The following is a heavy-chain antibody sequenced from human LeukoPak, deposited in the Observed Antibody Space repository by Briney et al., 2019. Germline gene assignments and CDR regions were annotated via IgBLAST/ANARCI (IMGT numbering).Heavy chain of an antibody. D-gene: IGHD3-10*01. CDR1: GFTFTSSA. Sequence: SVKVSCTASGFTFTSSAMQWVRQARGQRLEWIGWIVVGSGNTNYAQKFQERVTITRDMSTSTAYMELSSLRSEDTAVYYCAAVVYYGSGSYTYWFDPWGQGTLVTVSS. V-gene: IGHV1-58*02. CDR2: IVVGSGNT. CDR3: AAVVYYGSGSYTYWFDP. J-gene: IGHJ5*02.